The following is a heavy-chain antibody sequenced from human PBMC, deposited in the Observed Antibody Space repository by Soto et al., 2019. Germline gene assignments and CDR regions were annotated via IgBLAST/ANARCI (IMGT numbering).Heavy chain of an antibody. CDR3: AKNKLGGTYYYDSSAYKTPDY. J-gene: IGHJ4*02. D-gene: IGHD3-22*01. CDR2: ISYNGGGT. Sequence: GSLRLSCAASGFTFSKYAMTWARQAPGKGLEWVSAISYNGGGTYYVDSVKGRFTVSRDNSKNTLHLQMNSLRAEDTAVFYCAKNKLGGTYYYDSSAYKTPDYWGQGTLVTVP. CDR1: GFTFSKYA. V-gene: IGHV3-23*01.